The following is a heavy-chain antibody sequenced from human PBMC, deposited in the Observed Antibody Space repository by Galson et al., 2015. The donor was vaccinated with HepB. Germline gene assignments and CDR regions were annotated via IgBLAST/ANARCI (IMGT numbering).Heavy chain of an antibody. CDR1: GYTFTSYY. J-gene: IGHJ4*02. CDR3: ARSGSKGRSPVVD. D-gene: IGHD4-11*01. V-gene: IGHV1-46*01. Sequence: SVKVSCKASGYTFTSYYMHWVRQAPGQGLEWMGIINPSGGSTSYAQKFQGRVTMTRDTSTSTVYMELSSLRSEDTAVYYCARSGSKGRSPVVDWGQGTLVTVSS. CDR2: INPSGGST.